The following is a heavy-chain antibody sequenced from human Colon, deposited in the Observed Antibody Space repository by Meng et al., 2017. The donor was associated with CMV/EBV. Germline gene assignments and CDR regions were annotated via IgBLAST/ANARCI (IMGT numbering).Heavy chain of an antibody. CDR3: ARWTGWFDP. CDR1: GFTLSNYG. D-gene: IGHD3/OR15-3a*01. V-gene: IGHV3-30*03. CDR2: ISHEGSED. J-gene: IGHJ5*02. Sequence: QVQLVESGGGVVQPGQSLRLSCAASGFTLSNYGIHWVRQAPGKGLEWLALISHEGSEDYYADSVKGRFTMSRDNSKNTVHLQMNSLRPDDTAVYYCARWTGWFDPWGQGTLVTVSS.